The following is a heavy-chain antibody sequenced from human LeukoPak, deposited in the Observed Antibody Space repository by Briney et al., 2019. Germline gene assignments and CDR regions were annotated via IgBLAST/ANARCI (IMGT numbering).Heavy chain of an antibody. Sequence: SSETLSLTCSISGGSISNYYWSWIRQPPGKRLEWIGYIYYSGSTYYNPSLKSRVTISVDTSKNQFSLKLSSVTAADTAVYYCARDKDGSGWRDIWGQGTMVTVSS. CDR1: GGSISNYY. CDR3: ARDKDGSGWRDI. D-gene: IGHD3-10*01. CDR2: IYYSGST. J-gene: IGHJ3*02. V-gene: IGHV4-59*12.